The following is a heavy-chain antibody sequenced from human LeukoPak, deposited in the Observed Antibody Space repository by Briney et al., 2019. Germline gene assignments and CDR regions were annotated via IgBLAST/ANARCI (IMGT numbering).Heavy chain of an antibody. V-gene: IGHV3-30*03. D-gene: IGHD3-10*01. J-gene: IGHJ4*02. CDR2: ISYDGSNK. Sequence: GGSLRLSCAASGFTFSSYGIHWVRQAPGKGLEWVAVISYDGSNKYYADSVKGRFTISRDNSKNTLYLQMNSLRAEDTAVYYCVRGLKEWFGESRKAMDYWGQGTLVTVSS. CDR3: VRGLKEWFGESRKAMDY. CDR1: GFTFSSYG.